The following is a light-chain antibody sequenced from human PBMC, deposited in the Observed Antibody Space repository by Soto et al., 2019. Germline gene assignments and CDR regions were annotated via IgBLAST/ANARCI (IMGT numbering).Light chain of an antibody. CDR3: QQYYSNSIT. CDR2: KAS. V-gene: IGKV1-5*03. CDR1: QTIDSW. J-gene: IGKJ5*01. Sequence: DIQMTQSPSTLSASSGDRVTITCRASQTIDSWLAWYQQKPGKAPILLISKASTLASGVPLRFRGGGSGTEFTLTISSLQPDDFETYYCQQYYSNSITFGQGTRLEIK.